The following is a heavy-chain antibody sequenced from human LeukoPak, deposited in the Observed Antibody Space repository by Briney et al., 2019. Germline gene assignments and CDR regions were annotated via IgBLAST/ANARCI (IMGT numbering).Heavy chain of an antibody. CDR2: ISRSGGST. Sequence: PGGSLRLSWAVSGFTFSSYAMSWVSQAPGKGLEWVSAISRSGGSTYYADSVKGRFTISRDNSKNTLYLQMNSLRAEDTAVYYCAKDQGDGYNYDAFDIWGQGTMVTVSS. CDR3: AKDQGDGYNYDAFDI. J-gene: IGHJ3*02. CDR1: GFTFSSYA. D-gene: IGHD5-24*01. V-gene: IGHV3-23*01.